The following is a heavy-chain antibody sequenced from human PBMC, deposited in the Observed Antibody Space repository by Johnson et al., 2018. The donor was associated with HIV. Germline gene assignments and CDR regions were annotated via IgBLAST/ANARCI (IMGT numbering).Heavy chain of an antibody. CDR2: IGTAGDT. D-gene: IGHD1-26*01. Sequence: VQLVESGGGLVQPGGSLRLSCAASGFTFSSYDMHWVRQATGKGLEWVSAIGTAGDTYYPDSVKGRFTISRDNSKNTLYLQMNSLRAEDTAVYYCTRVDVGSSAPDAFDIWGQGTMVTVSS. J-gene: IGHJ3*02. CDR1: GFTFSSYD. V-gene: IGHV3-13*01. CDR3: TRVDVGSSAPDAFDI.